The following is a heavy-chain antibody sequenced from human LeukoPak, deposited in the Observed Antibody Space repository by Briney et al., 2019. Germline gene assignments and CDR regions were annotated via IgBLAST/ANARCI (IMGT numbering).Heavy chain of an antibody. CDR3: ARGEAVVVAARLDY. Sequence: ASVKVSCKASGYTFTDYYMHWVRQAPGQGLEWMGWINPNGGGSNYAQNFQGRVTMTRDTSISTAYMDLSRLRSDDTAVYYCARGEAVVVAARLDYWGQGTLVTVSS. CDR2: INPNGGGS. D-gene: IGHD2-15*01. CDR1: GYTFTDYY. J-gene: IGHJ4*02. V-gene: IGHV1-2*02.